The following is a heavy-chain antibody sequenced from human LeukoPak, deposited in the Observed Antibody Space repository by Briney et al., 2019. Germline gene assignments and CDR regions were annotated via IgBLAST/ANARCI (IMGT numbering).Heavy chain of an antibody. CDR1: GFTFSSYE. Sequence: GGSLRLSCAASGFTFSSYEMNWVRQAPGKGLEWVSYISSSGSTIYYADSVKGRFTISRDNAKNSLYLQMNSLRAEDTAVYYCARGLFRHYFDYWGQGTLVTVSS. CDR3: ARGLFRHYFDY. CDR2: ISSSGSTI. V-gene: IGHV3-48*03. J-gene: IGHJ4*02. D-gene: IGHD3-10*02.